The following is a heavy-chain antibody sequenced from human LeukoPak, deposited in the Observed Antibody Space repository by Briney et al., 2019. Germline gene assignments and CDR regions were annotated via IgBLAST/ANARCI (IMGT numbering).Heavy chain of an antibody. CDR1: GFTFSSYA. J-gene: IGHJ4*02. D-gene: IGHD3-16*01. CDR2: ISGSGGST. V-gene: IGHV3-23*01. CDR3: AKARTYDYVWGPYATFDY. Sequence: GGSLRLSCAASGFTFSSYAMSWVRQAPGKGLEWVSAISGSGGSTYYADSVKGRLTISRDNSKNTLYLQMNSLRAEDTAVYYCAKARTYDYVWGPYATFDYWGQGTLVTVSS.